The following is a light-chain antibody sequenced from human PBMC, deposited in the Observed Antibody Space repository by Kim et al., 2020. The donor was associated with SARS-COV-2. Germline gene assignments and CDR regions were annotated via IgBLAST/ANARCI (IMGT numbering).Light chain of an antibody. V-gene: IGLV1-47*02. J-gene: IGLJ3*02. CDR1: SSNIGSNY. CDR3: AAWDDSLSGPWV. CDR2: SNN. Sequence: QRVTISCSGSSSNIGSNYVSWYQQLPGTAPKLLIYSNNQRPSGVPDRFSGSKSGTSASLAISGLRSEDEADYYCAAWDDSLSGPWVFGGGTQLTVL.